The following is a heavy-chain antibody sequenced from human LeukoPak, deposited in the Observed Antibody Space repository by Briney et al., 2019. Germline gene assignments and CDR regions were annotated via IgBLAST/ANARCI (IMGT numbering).Heavy chain of an antibody. CDR3: ARALPSHFDASGTFDY. V-gene: IGHV1-2*02. D-gene: IGHD3-22*01. CDR2: INPNSGGT. J-gene: IGHJ4*02. Sequence: ASVKVSCKASGYTFTSYGISWVRQAPGQGLEWMGWINPNSGGTNFAQKFQGRVTMTRDTSISTAYMDLSRLRSDDTAVYYCARALPSHFDASGTFDYWGQGTLVTVSS. CDR1: GYTFTSYG.